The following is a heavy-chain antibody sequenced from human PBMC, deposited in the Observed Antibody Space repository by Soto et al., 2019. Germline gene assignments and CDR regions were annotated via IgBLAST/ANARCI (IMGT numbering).Heavy chain of an antibody. CDR3: ARGQRDNSGYSPYDY. CDR2: IYSDKQNI. D-gene: IGHD3-22*01. Sequence: ASVKVSCKASGYTFTSYAMHWVRQAPGQGLEWMGWIYSDKQNIKYSQKFQGRVTITRDDSANSVYMELNSLKSEDTAIYYCARGQRDNSGYSPYDYWGQGTLVTVSS. J-gene: IGHJ4*02. V-gene: IGHV1-3*01. CDR1: GYTFTSYA.